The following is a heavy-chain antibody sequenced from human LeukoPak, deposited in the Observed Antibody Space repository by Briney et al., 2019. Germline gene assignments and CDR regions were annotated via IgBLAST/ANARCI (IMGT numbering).Heavy chain of an antibody. J-gene: IGHJ4*02. Sequence: ASVTVSCTASGYTFTGYYMHWVRQAPGQGLEWMGWINPNSGGTNYAQKFQGRVTMTRDTSISTAYMELSRLTSDDTAVYYCARVRVITFGGVIVRYFDYWGKGTLVTVSS. V-gene: IGHV1-2*02. D-gene: IGHD3-16*02. CDR1: GYTFTGYY. CDR3: ARVRVITFGGVIVRYFDY. CDR2: INPNSGGT.